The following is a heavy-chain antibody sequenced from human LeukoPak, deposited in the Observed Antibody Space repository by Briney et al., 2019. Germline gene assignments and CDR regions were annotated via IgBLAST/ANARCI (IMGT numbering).Heavy chain of an antibody. Sequence: GGSLRLSCAASGFTLSAHWMTWVRQTPGKGLEWVANINQDGSARYYVDSVRGRFTISRDNAKNSIYLQMNSLRVEDTAVYYCDPHDSSSHFWGQGTLVTVSS. CDR2: INQDGSAR. CDR1: GFTLSAHW. D-gene: IGHD6-6*01. V-gene: IGHV3-7*01. CDR3: DPHDSSSHF. J-gene: IGHJ4*02.